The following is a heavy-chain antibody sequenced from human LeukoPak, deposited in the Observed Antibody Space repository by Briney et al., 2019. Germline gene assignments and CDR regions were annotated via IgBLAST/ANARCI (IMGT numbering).Heavy chain of an antibody. Sequence: GGSLRLSCAASGYTFSSYDMHWVRQATGKGLEWVSAIGTAGDTYYPGSVKGRFTISRENAKNSLCLQMNSLRAGDTAVYYCARASRIAVAGTGGAYYYYYYGRDVWGQGTTVTVSS. D-gene: IGHD6-19*01. CDR3: ARASRIAVAGTGGAYYYYYYGRDV. J-gene: IGHJ6*02. CDR2: IGTAGDT. CDR1: GYTFSSYD. V-gene: IGHV3-13*01.